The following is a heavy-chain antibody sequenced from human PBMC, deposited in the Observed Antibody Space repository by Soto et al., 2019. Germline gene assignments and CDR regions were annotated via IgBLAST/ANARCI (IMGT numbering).Heavy chain of an antibody. V-gene: IGHV4-30-2*01. CDR1: GGSISSGGYS. CDR2: IYHSGST. CDR3: ASQMAQRDWFDP. J-gene: IGHJ5*02. Sequence: QLQLQESGSGLVKPSQTLSLTCAVSGGSISSGGYSWSWIRQPPGKGLEWIGYIYHSGSTYYNPPLKSRVTISVDRSKTQFSLKLSSVTAADTAVYYCASQMAQRDWFDPWGQGTLVTVSS.